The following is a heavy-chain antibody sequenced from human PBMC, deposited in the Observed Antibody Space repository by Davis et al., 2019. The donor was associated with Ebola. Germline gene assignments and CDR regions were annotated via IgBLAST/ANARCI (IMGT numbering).Heavy chain of an antibody. D-gene: IGHD2-15*01. CDR2: INPNSGGT. Sequence: ASVKVSCKASGYTFTGYYMHWVRQAPGQGLEWMGWINPNSGGTNYAQKFQGWVTMTRDTSISTAYMELSRLRSDDTAVYYCALTVVAAKHDAFDIWGQGTMVTVSS. V-gene: IGHV1-2*04. J-gene: IGHJ3*02. CDR1: GYTFTGYY. CDR3: ALTVVAAKHDAFDI.